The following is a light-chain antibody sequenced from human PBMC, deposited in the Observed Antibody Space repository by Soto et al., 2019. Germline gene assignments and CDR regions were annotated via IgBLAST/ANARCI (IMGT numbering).Light chain of an antibody. CDR1: QTVSRH. Sequence: EIVLTQSPATVSLSPGERATLSCRASQTVSRHLAWYQQKPGQAPRLLIYDISNRDTGIPARFSGSGSGTDFILTTSRLEPEDSAVYYCQQRSNWPRNTVGQGTKLEIK. V-gene: IGKV3-11*01. CDR2: DIS. J-gene: IGKJ2*01. CDR3: QQRSNWPRNT.